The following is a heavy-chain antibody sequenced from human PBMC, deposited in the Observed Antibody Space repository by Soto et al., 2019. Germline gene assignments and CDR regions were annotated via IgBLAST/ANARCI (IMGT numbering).Heavy chain of an antibody. Sequence: PSETLSLTCTVSGGSISSYYWSWIRQPPGKGLEWIGYIYYSGSTNYNPSLKSRVTISVDTSKNQFSLKLSSVTAADTAVYYCARGDIVGATGDFDYWGQGTLVTV. J-gene: IGHJ4*02. CDR2: IYYSGST. CDR1: GGSISSYY. D-gene: IGHD1-26*01. CDR3: ARGDIVGATGDFDY. V-gene: IGHV4-59*01.